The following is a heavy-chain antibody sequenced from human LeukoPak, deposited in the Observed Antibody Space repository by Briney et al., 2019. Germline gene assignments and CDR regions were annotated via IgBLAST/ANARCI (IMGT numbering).Heavy chain of an antibody. J-gene: IGHJ4*02. D-gene: IGHD3-22*01. CDR2: IIPIFGTA. CDR3: ASCSSGYKFGDY. Sequence: ASVKLSCKASGGTFSSYAISWVRQAPGQGLEWMGGIIPIFGTANYAQKFQGRVTITADESTSTAYMEMSSLRSEDTAVYYCASCSSGYKFGDYWGQGTLVTVSS. CDR1: GGTFSSYA. V-gene: IGHV1-69*01.